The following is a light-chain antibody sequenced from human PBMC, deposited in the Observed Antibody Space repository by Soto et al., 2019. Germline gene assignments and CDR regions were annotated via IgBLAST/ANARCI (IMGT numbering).Light chain of an antibody. J-gene: IGLJ2*01. V-gene: IGLV2-11*01. CDR1: RSDVGGYKY. CDR3: CSYGGGRTPLG. Sequence: QSVLTQPRSVSGSPGQSVTISCTGSRSDVGGYKYVSWYQQHPGKAPKLMIYDVSKRPSGVPGRFSGSKSGNTASLTISGLQAEDEADYYCCSYGGGRTPLGFGGGTKVTVL. CDR2: DVS.